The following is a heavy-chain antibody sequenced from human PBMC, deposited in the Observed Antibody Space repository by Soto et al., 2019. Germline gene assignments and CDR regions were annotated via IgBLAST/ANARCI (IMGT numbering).Heavy chain of an antibody. D-gene: IGHD2-2*01. J-gene: IGHJ6*02. CDR3: ARSGGYCISTSCYYYYGMDV. CDR2: ISGYNGNT. Sequence: ASVKVSCKASGYTFTNYGFSWVRQAPGQGLEWMGWISGYNGNTNYAQRLQGRVTMTTDTSTSTAYMELRSLRSDDTAVYYCARSGGYCISTSCYYYYGMDVWGQGTTVTVSS. V-gene: IGHV1-18*01. CDR1: GYTFTNYG.